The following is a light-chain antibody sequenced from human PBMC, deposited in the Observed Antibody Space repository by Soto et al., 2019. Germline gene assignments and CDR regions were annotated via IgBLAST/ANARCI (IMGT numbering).Light chain of an antibody. CDR2: NFS. CDR3: CSFAGSYTWV. CDR1: GSDVGFYDY. V-gene: IGLV2-11*01. Sequence: QSALTQPRSVSGSPGQSVTISCTGTGSDVGFYDYVSWYQHHPGKAPHVMVFNFSQRPSWVPDRFSGSKSGNTASLTISGLQAEDEADYYCCSFAGSYTWVFGAGTKVTVL. J-gene: IGLJ3*02.